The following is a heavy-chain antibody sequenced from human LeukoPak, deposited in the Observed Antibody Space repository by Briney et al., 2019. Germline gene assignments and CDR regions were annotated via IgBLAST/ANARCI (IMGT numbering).Heavy chain of an antibody. CDR1: GGSISSYY. J-gene: IGHJ6*02. V-gene: IGHV4-59*08. CDR2: IYYSGST. D-gene: IGHD6-13*01. CDR3: ASSIAAGADYYYGMDV. Sequence: NSSETLSLTCTVSGGSISSYYWSWIRQPPGKGLEWIGYIYYSGSTNYNPSLKSRVTISVDTPKNQFSLKLSSVTAADTAVYYCASSIAAGADYYYGMDVWGQGTTVTVSS.